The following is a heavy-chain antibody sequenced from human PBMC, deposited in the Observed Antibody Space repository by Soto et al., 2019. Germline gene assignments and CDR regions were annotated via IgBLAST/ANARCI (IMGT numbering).Heavy chain of an antibody. J-gene: IGHJ6*02. Sequence: EVQLVESGGGLVQPGGSLRLSCAASGFTFSSYSMNWVRQAPGKGLEWISYISSSSTTIYYADSVKGRFTISRDNGENSLHLQMNSLRVDDTAVYYCASRGGLVRGNYYGMDVWGQATTVTVSS. V-gene: IGHV3-48*01. D-gene: IGHD3-10*01. CDR2: ISSSSTTI. CDR1: GFTFSSYS. CDR3: ASRGGLVRGNYYGMDV.